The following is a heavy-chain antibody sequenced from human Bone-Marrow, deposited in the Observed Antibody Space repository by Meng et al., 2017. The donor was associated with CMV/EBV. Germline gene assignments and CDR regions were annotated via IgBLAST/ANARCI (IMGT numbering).Heavy chain of an antibody. J-gene: IGHJ6*01. D-gene: IGHD6-6*01. CDR1: GFTVSSNY. Sequence: GGSLRLSCAASGFTVSSNYMSWIRQAPGKGLEWVSVIYSGGTPYYADSVKGRFTISRDNAKNSLYLQMNSLRAEDTAVYYCARDRYGSSAHYYYYYGMDVWGQGTTVTGSS. CDR3: ARDRYGSSAHYYYYYGMDV. V-gene: IGHV3-53*01. CDR2: IYSGGTP.